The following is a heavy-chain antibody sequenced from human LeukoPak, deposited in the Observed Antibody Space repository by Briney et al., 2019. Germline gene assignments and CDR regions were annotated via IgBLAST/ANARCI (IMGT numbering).Heavy chain of an antibody. Sequence: GASVKVSCKASGYTFTIYYMHWVRQAPGQGLEWMGIINPSGGSTSYAQKFQGRVTITADESTSTAYMELSSLRSEDTAVYYCARGYGGNSEDYYYGMDVWGQGTTVTVSS. D-gene: IGHD4-23*01. V-gene: IGHV1-46*01. CDR3: ARGYGGNSEDYYYGMDV. CDR2: INPSGGST. J-gene: IGHJ6*02. CDR1: GYTFTIYY.